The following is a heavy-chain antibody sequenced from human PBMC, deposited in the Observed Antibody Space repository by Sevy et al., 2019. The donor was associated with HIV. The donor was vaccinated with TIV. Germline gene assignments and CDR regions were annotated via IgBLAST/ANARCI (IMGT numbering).Heavy chain of an antibody. V-gene: IGHV3-21*01. D-gene: IGHD6-13*01. Sequence: GGSLRLSCAASGFTFNIYSMNWVRQAPGKGLEWVSSISSSSSYIYYADSLKGRFTVSRDNAKNSLYLQMNSLRAEDTAVYYCARASQQRELLREYYFDYWGQGTLVTVS. CDR2: ISSSSSYI. J-gene: IGHJ4*02. CDR1: GFTFNIYS. CDR3: ARASQQRELLREYYFDY.